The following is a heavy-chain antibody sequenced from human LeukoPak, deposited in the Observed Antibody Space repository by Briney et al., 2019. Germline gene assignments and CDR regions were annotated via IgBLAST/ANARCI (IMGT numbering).Heavy chain of an antibody. CDR1: GYTFTGYY. Sequence: ASVKVSCKASGYTFTGYYMHWVRQAPGQGLEWMGRINPSSGGTNYAQKFQGRVTMTRDTSISTAYMELSRLRSDDTAVYYCARSFSAAMLLDYWGQGTLVTVSS. V-gene: IGHV1-2*06. D-gene: IGHD2-2*01. CDR3: ARSFSAAMLLDY. CDR2: INPSSGGT. J-gene: IGHJ4*02.